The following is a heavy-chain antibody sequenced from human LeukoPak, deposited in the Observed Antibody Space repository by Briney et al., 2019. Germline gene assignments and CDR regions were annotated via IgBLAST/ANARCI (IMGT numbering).Heavy chain of an antibody. D-gene: IGHD3-16*01. CDR2: IYYSGST. V-gene: IGHV4-59*01. Sequence: SETLSLTCTVSGGSMSSYYWSWIRQPPGKGLEWIGYIYYSGSTNYNPSLKSRVTISVDTSKNQFTLKLSSVTAADTAVYYCARGRYGWLPFGYWGQGTLVTVSS. CDR1: GGSMSSYY. J-gene: IGHJ4*02. CDR3: ARGRYGWLPFGY.